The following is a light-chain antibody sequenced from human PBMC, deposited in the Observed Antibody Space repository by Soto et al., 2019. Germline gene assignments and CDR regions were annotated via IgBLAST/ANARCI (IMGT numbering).Light chain of an antibody. CDR2: DNE. V-gene: IGLV1-51*01. CDR3: GTWDSSLSDYV. Sequence: QSVLTQPPSVSAAPGQKVTGPCSGSSSNIGNNYVSWYQQPPGAAPKLLIYDNEKRPSGIPDRFSGSKSGTSATLGITGLQTGDEADYYCGTWDSSLSDYVFGTGTKVTVL. CDR1: SSNIGNNY. J-gene: IGLJ1*01.